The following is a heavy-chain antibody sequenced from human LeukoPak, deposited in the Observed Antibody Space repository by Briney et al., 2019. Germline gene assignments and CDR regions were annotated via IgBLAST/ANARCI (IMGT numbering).Heavy chain of an antibody. Sequence: PGGSLRLSCVVSGIPFSDYYMNWIRQAPGKGLEWISYISTSGSYTDYAHSVKGRFTISRDDAKSALYLQMDSLRLEDTAVYYCAAGTAADFWGQGTLVTASS. V-gene: IGHV3-11*03. CDR2: ISTSGSYT. J-gene: IGHJ4*02. D-gene: IGHD6-13*01. CDR1: GIPFSDYY. CDR3: AAGTAADF.